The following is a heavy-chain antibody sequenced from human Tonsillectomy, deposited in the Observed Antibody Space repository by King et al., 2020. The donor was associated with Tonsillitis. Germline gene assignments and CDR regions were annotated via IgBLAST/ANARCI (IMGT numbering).Heavy chain of an antibody. CDR3: ARDMRAHNNRWYEEKEGAFDI. J-gene: IGHJ3*02. V-gene: IGHV3-30*04. D-gene: IGHD6-13*01. CDR1: GFTFSSYA. Sequence: HVQLVESGGGVVQPGRSLRLSCAASGFTFSSYAMHWVRQAPGKGLEWVAVISYDGSNKYYADSVKGRFTISRDNSKNTLYLQMNSLRAVDTAVYFCARDMRAHNNRWYEEKEGAFDIWGQGTMVIVSS. CDR2: ISYDGSNK.